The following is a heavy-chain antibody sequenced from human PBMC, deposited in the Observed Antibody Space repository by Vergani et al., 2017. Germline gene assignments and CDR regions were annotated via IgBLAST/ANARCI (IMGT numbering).Heavy chain of an antibody. CDR3: ARDGPGSTCCSTSSHYYYYYDMDV. D-gene: IGHD2-2*01. Sequence: QVQLVQSGAEVKKPGASVKVSCKASGYTFTGYYMHWVRQAPGQGLEWMGWINPNSGGTNYAQKFQGRVTMTMDTSISTAYMELSRLRSADTAVYYCARDGPGSTCCSTSSHYYYYYDMDVWGKGTTVTVSS. CDR1: GYTFTGYY. V-gene: IGHV1-2*02. J-gene: IGHJ6*03. CDR2: INPNSGGT.